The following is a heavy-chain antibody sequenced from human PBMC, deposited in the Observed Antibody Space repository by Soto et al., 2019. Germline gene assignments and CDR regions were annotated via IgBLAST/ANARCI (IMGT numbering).Heavy chain of an antibody. D-gene: IGHD4-4*01. V-gene: IGHV3-23*01. CDR3: ARAGSRVTPLDY. Sequence: GGSLRLSCAASGFTFNKYAMNWVRQAPGKGLEWVSAITGSAGSTYYADSVKGRFTINPDTSKNQFSLQLNSVTPEDTAVYYCARAGSRVTPLDYWGQGTLVTVSS. J-gene: IGHJ4*02. CDR1: GFTFNKYA. CDR2: ITGSAGST.